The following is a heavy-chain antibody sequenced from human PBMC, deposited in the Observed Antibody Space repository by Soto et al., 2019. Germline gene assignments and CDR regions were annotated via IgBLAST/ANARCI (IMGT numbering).Heavy chain of an antibody. V-gene: IGHV1-2*02. Sequence: GASVKVSCKASGYTFTGYYMHWVRQAPGQGLEWMGWINPNSGGTNYAQKFQGRVTMTRDTSISTAYMELSRLRSDDTAVYYCARDLETSWGAWFDPWGQGTLVTVSS. CDR3: ARDLETSWGAWFDP. D-gene: IGHD2-2*01. CDR1: GYTFTGYY. J-gene: IGHJ5*02. CDR2: INPNSGGT.